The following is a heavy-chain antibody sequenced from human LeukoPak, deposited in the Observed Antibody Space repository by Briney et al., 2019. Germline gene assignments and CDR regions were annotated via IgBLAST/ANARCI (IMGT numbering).Heavy chain of an antibody. J-gene: IGHJ4*02. V-gene: IGHV1-8*03. CDR3: ARGLTAVDFGY. CDR2: MNPNSGNA. D-gene: IGHD5-18*01. Sequence: DSVKVSCKASGYTFTRYDINWVRQVTGQVLEWMGWMNPNSGNAGYAQKFKGRVTITRNTSISTAYMELSSLRSEDTAVYYCARGLTAVDFGYWGQGTLVTVSS. CDR1: GYTFTRYD.